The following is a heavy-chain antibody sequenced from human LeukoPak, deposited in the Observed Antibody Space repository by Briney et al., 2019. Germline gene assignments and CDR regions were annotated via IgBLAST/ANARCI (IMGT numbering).Heavy chain of an antibody. D-gene: IGHD6-19*01. J-gene: IGHJ6*03. Sequence: ASVKVSCKASGYTFTSYDINWVRQATGQELEWMGWMNPNSGNTGYAQKFQGRVTMTRNTSISTAYMELSSLRSEDTAVYYCARSVAGYYYYYYMDAWGKGTTVTISS. CDR2: MNPNSGNT. V-gene: IGHV1-8*01. CDR1: GYTFTSYD. CDR3: ARSVAGYYYYYYMDA.